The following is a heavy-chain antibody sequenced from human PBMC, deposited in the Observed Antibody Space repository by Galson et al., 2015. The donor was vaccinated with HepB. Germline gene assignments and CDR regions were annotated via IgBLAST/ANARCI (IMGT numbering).Heavy chain of an antibody. V-gene: IGHV3-73*01. CDR3: TRRSDYGDYVDY. Sequence: LRLSCAASGFIFSASAMHWVRQASGKGLEWVGRTRSKAYSFATEYAASVKGRFTISRHDSRNTAYLQMNSLNTEDTAVYYCTRRSDYGDYVDYWGQGTLVTVSS. J-gene: IGHJ4*02. CDR2: TRSKAYSFAT. D-gene: IGHD4-17*01. CDR1: GFIFSASA.